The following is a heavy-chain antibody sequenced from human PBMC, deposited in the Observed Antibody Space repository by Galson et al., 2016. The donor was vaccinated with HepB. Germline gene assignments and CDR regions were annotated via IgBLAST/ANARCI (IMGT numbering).Heavy chain of an antibody. V-gene: IGHV4-61*02. Sequence: TLSLTCTVSGGSMSSGSYYWTWIRQPAGRGLEWIGRIYTSGITNYTPSLKSRVTMSVDTSKNQFSLRLSSVTAADTAVYYCAGSLWFRNYYYGMDVWGKGTTVIVSS. CDR3: AGSLWFRNYYYGMDV. CDR1: GGSMSSGSYY. J-gene: IGHJ6*04. CDR2: IYTSGIT. D-gene: IGHD3-10*01.